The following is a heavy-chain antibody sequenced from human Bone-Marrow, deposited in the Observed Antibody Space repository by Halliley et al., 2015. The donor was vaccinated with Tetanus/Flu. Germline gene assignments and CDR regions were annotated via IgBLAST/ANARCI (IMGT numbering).Heavy chain of an antibody. Sequence: EWIGYISYRGSTNYNPSRESRVAMSIDTSKNQFSLKLTSVTAADTAVYYCVRDAYASSHFDFWGQGIRVIVSS. V-gene: IGHV4-59*01. J-gene: IGHJ4*02. CDR2: ISYRGST. D-gene: IGHD2-8*01. CDR3: VRDAYASSHFDF.